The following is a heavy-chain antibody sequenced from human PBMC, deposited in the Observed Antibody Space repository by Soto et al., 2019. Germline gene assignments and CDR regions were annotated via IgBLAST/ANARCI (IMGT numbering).Heavy chain of an antibody. Sequence: ASVKISCKASGFSFTGYYIHWLRQAPGQGLEWMGWINAHSGGTEYAQKFQGRVTLTRDTSIATAYLTLTSLTSDDTALYYCAKDLTRQLAYWLDPWGQGTQVTVSS. CDR1: GFSFTGYY. CDR3: AKDLTRQLAYWLDP. J-gene: IGHJ5*02. D-gene: IGHD6-6*01. CDR2: INAHSGGT. V-gene: IGHV1-2*02.